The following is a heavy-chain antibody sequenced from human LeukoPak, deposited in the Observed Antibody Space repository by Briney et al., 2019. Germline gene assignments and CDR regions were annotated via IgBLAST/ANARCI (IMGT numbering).Heavy chain of an antibody. J-gene: IGHJ6*02. Sequence: ASVKVSCKASGYTFTSYDINWVRQATGQGLEWMGWMNPNSGNTGYAQKFQGRVTMTRNTSISTAYMELSSLRSEDTAVYYCASPSIAARSGGHYYYGMGVWGQGTTVTVSS. D-gene: IGHD6-6*01. V-gene: IGHV1-8*01. CDR2: MNPNSGNT. CDR1: GYTFTSYD. CDR3: ASPSIAARSGGHYYYGMGV.